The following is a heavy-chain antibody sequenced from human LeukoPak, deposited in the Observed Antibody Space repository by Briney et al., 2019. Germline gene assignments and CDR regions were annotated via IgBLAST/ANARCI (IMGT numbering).Heavy chain of an antibody. CDR2: IRDSGSST. V-gene: IGHV3-23*01. D-gene: IGHD1-26*01. Sequence: GGALRLSCAASGFTFSSYAMSWVRQAPGKGLEWVSAIRDSGSSTHYADSVKGRFTTSRDNSKNTLFLQMNSPRAEDTAIYYCAKYGPQDSGSSHFDYWGQGALVTVSS. CDR3: AKYGPQDSGSSHFDY. CDR1: GFTFSSYA. J-gene: IGHJ4*02.